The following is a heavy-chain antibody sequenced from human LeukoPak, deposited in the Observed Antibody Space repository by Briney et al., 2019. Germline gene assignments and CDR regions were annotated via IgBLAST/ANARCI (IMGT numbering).Heavy chain of an antibody. CDR3: ARVGCSSTSCPFDY. CDR2: ISAYNGNT. V-gene: IGHV1-18*01. D-gene: IGHD2-2*01. J-gene: IGHJ4*02. Sequence: ASVKVSCKASGYTFTSYGISWVRQAPGQGLEWMGWISAYNGNTNYAQKLQGRVTMTTDTSTSTAYMKLRSLRSDDTAVYYCARVGCSSTSCPFDYWGQGTLVTVSS. CDR1: GYTFTSYG.